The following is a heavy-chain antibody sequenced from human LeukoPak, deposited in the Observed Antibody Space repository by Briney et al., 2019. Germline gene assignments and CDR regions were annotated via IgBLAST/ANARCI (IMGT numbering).Heavy chain of an antibody. CDR2: INGGGNTT. CDR3: TKELHVAVAVADYYYFYMDV. J-gene: IGHJ6*03. V-gene: IGHV3-23*01. D-gene: IGHD6-19*01. CDR1: GLAFSSFA. Sequence: PGGSLRLSCAASGLAFSSFAMGWVRQSPGKGLEWLSTINGGGNTTFYSDSVKGRFTISRDNSKNTLYLHMDSLRPDDTAMYYCTKELHVAVAVADYYYFYMDVWGRGTAVTVSS.